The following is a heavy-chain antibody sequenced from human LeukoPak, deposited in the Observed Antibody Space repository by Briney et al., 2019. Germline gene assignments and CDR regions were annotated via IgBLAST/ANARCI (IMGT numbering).Heavy chain of an antibody. Sequence: GGSLKLSCLASGFTFSDYYMSWVRQAPGKGLEWISYMSSRGYPIYYADSVKGRFTISRDNAKNTLYLQMHNLRADDTAVYFCARVGIALASPFDYWGLGTLVAVSS. CDR1: GFTFSDYY. D-gene: IGHD1-1*01. J-gene: IGHJ4*02. CDR3: ARVGIALASPFDY. CDR2: MSSRGYPI. V-gene: IGHV3-11*01.